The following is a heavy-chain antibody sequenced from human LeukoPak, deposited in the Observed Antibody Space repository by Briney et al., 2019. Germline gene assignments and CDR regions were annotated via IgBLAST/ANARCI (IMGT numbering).Heavy chain of an antibody. D-gene: IGHD3-16*01. Sequence: GGSLRLSCAASGFTFSNYGMHWVRQAPGKGLESVANINQDGRQIYYVDSVKGRFTISRDNAKNSLYLQMNSLRVEDTAVYYCARSLWPEDYWGQGTLVTVSS. CDR3: ARSLWPEDY. J-gene: IGHJ4*02. CDR2: INQDGRQI. V-gene: IGHV3-7*01. CDR1: GFTFSNYG.